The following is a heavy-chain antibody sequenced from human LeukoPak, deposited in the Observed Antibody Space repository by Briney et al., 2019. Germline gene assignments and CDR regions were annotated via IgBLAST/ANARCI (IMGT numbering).Heavy chain of an antibody. Sequence: ASVKVSCKASGYTFTGYYMHWVRQAPGQGLEWMGWINPNSGGTNYAQKFQGRVTMTRDTSISTAYMELSRLRSDDTAVYYCARDFRRHFGGIAAPSSGYWGQGTLVTVSS. CDR2: INPNSGGT. CDR1: GYTFTGYY. CDR3: ARDFRRHFGGIAAPSSGY. J-gene: IGHJ4*02. V-gene: IGHV1-2*02. D-gene: IGHD6-6*01.